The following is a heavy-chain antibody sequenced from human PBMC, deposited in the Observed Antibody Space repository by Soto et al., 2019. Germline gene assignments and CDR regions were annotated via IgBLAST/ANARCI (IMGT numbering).Heavy chain of an antibody. CDR3: GVVGADTLRDWFDP. CDR2: IYATGTT. J-gene: IGHJ5*02. D-gene: IGHD2-15*01. V-gene: IGHV4-4*07. Sequence: SESLSLTCTVSGASIGGFYWSWIRKSAGKGLEWIGRIYATGTTDYNTSLKSGVMISVDTPKKQFSLKLRSGTAAAPPVNYWGVVGADTLRDWFDPWGQGIPVTVSS. CDR1: GASIGGFY.